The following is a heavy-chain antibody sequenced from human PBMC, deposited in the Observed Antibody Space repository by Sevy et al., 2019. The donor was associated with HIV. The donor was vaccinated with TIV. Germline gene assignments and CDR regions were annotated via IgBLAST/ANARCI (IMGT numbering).Heavy chain of an antibody. J-gene: IGHJ4*02. Sequence: GGFLILSCAASGFTFSPYWMTWVRQAPGKGLEWVANIRPDGSDKYYVDSVKGRFTISRDNAKNSLYLQMNSLRADDTAMYYCARGVGLDCWGQGALVTVSS. V-gene: IGHV3-7*01. CDR3: ARGVGLDC. CDR1: GFTFSPYW. D-gene: IGHD1-26*01. CDR2: IRPDGSDK.